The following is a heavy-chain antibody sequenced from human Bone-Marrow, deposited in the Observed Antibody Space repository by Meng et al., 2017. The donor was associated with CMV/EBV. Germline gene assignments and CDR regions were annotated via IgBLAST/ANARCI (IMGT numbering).Heavy chain of an antibody. V-gene: IGHV3-21*01. CDR1: GFTFSSYS. CDR3: ARDLDPEAFGYYYGMGV. CDR2: ISSSSSYI. D-gene: IGHD1-14*01. Sequence: GGSLRLSCAASGFTFSSYSMNWVRQAPGKGLEWVSSISSSSSYIYYADSVKGRFTISRDNAKNSLYLQMNSLRAEDTAVYYCARDLDPEAFGYYYGMGVWGQGTTVTVSS. J-gene: IGHJ6*02.